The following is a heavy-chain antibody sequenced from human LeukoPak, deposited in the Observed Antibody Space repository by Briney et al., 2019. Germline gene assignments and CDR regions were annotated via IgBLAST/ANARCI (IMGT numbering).Heavy chain of an antibody. D-gene: IGHD6-19*01. J-gene: IGHJ4*02. CDR1: GYSISSGYY. CDR2: ISHSGST. CDR3: ARGGLDYFDS. Sequence: SETLSLTCTVSGYSISSGYYWGWIRQPPGKGLEWIATISHSGSTYYNPSLKSQVTISVDTSKNQFSLKLSSVTAADTAVYYCARGGLDYFDSWGQGTLVAVSS. V-gene: IGHV4-38-2*02.